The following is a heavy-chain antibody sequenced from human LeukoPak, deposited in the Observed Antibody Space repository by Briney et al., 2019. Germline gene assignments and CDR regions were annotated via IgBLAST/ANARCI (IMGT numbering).Heavy chain of an antibody. Sequence: PGRSLRLSCAASGFTFSSYGMHWVRQAPGKGLEWVAVIWYDGSNKYYADSVKGRFTISRDNSKNTLYLQMNSLRAEDTAVYYCARERCGGDCYADYWGQGTLVTVSS. J-gene: IGHJ4*02. CDR1: GFTFSSYG. CDR2: IWYDGSNK. D-gene: IGHD2-21*02. V-gene: IGHV3-33*01. CDR3: ARERCGGDCYADY.